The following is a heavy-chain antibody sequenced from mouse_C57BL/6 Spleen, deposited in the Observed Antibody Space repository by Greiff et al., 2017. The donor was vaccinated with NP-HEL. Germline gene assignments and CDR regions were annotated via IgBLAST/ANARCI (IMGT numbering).Heavy chain of an antibody. CDR3: ARSTGTGAMDY. D-gene: IGHD3-2*01. V-gene: IGHV1-82*01. Sequence: QVQLQQSGPELVKPGASVKISCKASGYAFSSSWMNWVKQRPGKGLEWIGRIYPGDGDTNYNGKFKGKATLTADKSSSTAYMQLSSLTSEDSAVYVCARSTGTGAMDYWGQGTSVTVSS. J-gene: IGHJ4*01. CDR1: GYAFSSSW. CDR2: IYPGDGDT.